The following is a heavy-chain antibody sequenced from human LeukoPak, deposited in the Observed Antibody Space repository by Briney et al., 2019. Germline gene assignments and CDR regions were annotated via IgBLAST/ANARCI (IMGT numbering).Heavy chain of an antibody. V-gene: IGHV3-30*18. D-gene: IGHD6-13*01. CDR1: GFTFSSYG. CDR2: ISYDGSDE. J-gene: IGHJ6*02. Sequence: GRSLRLSCAASGFTFSSYGMHWVRQAPGQGLEWVALISYDGSDEFYADSVKGRFTISRDNSKNTLYLQMNSLRAEDTAVYYCAKDSVVGSSSWYPYGMDVWGQGTTVTVSS. CDR3: AKDSVVGSSSWYPYGMDV.